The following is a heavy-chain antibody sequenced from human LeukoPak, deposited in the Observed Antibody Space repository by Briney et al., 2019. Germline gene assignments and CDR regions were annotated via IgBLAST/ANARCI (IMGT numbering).Heavy chain of an antibody. J-gene: IGHJ5*02. CDR3: ARGPVLWFGELLYWSDP. CDR1: GGSISSNSYY. CDR2: IYYSGST. V-gene: IGHV4-61*05. D-gene: IGHD3-10*01. Sequence: PSETLSLTCSVPGGSISSNSYYWGWIRQPPGKGLEWIGYIYYSGSTNYNPSLKSRVTISVDTSKNQFSLKLSSVTAADTAVYYCARGPVLWFGELLYWSDPWGQGTLVTVSS.